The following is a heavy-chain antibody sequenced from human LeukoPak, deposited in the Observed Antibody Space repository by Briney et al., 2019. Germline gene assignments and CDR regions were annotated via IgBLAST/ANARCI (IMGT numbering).Heavy chain of an antibody. CDR3: ARVLVRGAYNWFDP. CDR2: IYHSGST. Sequence: PSETLSLTCAVSGGSISSGGYSWSWIRQPPGKGLEWIGYIYHSGSTYYNPSLKSRVTISVDRSKNQFSLKLSSVTAADTAVYYCARVLVRGAYNWFDPWGLGTLVTVSS. J-gene: IGHJ5*02. V-gene: IGHV4-30-2*01. D-gene: IGHD3-10*02. CDR1: GGSISSGGYS.